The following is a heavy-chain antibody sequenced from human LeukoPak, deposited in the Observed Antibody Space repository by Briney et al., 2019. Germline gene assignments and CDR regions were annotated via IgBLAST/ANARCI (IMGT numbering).Heavy chain of an antibody. CDR2: ISYDGSNK. CDR3: ARAKWELLLRLTFDY. V-gene: IGHV3-30*04. CDR1: GFTFSSYA. D-gene: IGHD1-26*01. J-gene: IGHJ4*02. Sequence: GRSLRLSCAASGFTFSSYAMHWVRQVPGKGLEWVAVISYDGSNKYYADSVKGRFTISRDNSKNTLYLQMNSLRAEDTAVYYCARAKWELLLRLTFDYWGQGTLVTVSS.